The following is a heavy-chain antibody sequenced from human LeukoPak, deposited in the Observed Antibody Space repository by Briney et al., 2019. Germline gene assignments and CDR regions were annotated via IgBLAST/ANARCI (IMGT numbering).Heavy chain of an antibody. CDR2: IYYGGST. D-gene: IGHD6-13*01. J-gene: IGHJ4*02. CDR1: GDSISGYY. CDR3: ARGPSVQAGTGLDY. V-gene: IGHV4-59*12. Sequence: PSETLSLTCTVSGDSISGYYWSWIRQPPGKGLEWIGYIYYGGSTNYNPSLKSRVSISVDSSKNQFSLKLSSVTAADTAVYYCARGPSVQAGTGLDYWGQGTLVTVSS.